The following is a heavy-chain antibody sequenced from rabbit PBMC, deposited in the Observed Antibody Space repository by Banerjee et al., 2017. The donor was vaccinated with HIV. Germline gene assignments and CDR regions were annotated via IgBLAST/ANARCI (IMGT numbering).Heavy chain of an antibody. J-gene: IGHJ3*01. V-gene: IGHV1S45*01. D-gene: IGHD6-1*01. CDR1: GFSFSSSYY. Sequence: QEQLEESGGDLVKPEGSLTLTCTASGFSFSSSYYMCWVRQAPGKGLEWIACIYAGSSGSTYYASWAKGRFTISKTSSTTVTLQMTSLTAADTATYFCARDNANGYGDDGYTFRLWGQGTLVTVS. CDR3: ARDNANGYGDDGYTFRL. CDR2: IYAGSSGST.